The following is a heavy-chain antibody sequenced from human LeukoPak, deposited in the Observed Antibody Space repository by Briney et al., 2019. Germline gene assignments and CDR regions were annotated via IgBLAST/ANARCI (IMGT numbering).Heavy chain of an antibody. D-gene: IGHD3-9*01. Sequence: PSETLSLTCTVSGGSISSSSYYWGWIRQPPGKGLEWIGSIYYSGSTYYNPSLKSRVTISVDTSKNQFSLKLSSVTAADTVVYYCAHSFDILTGYTLYFDYWGQGTLVTVSS. CDR1: GGSISSSSYY. J-gene: IGHJ4*02. CDR3: AHSFDILTGYTLYFDY. CDR2: IYYSGST. V-gene: IGHV4-39*07.